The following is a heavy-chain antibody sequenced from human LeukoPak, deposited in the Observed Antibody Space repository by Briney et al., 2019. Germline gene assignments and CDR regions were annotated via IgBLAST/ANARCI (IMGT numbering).Heavy chain of an antibody. Sequence: GRSLRLSCGASGFIFGSYAMSWVRQAPGKGLEWVSAISGSGGSTYYADSVKGRFTISRDNSKNTLYLQMNSLRAEDTAVYYCAKEGPYYFDYWGQGTLVTVSS. J-gene: IGHJ4*02. CDR2: ISGSGGST. CDR1: GFIFGSYA. V-gene: IGHV3-23*01. CDR3: AKEGPYYFDY.